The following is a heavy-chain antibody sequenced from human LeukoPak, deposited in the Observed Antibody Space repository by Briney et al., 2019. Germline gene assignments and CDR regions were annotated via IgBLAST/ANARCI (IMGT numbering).Heavy chain of an antibody. V-gene: IGHV4-38-2*02. Sequence: SETLSLTCTVSGYSISSCYYWGWIRQPPGKGLEWIGSMFHSGSTYYNPSLKSRVTMSVDTSKNQFSLKLSSVTAADTAVYYCARDYGSWYWRGAFDIWGQGTMVTVSS. J-gene: IGHJ3*02. CDR2: MFHSGST. D-gene: IGHD6-13*01. CDR1: GYSISSCYY. CDR3: ARDYGSWYWRGAFDI.